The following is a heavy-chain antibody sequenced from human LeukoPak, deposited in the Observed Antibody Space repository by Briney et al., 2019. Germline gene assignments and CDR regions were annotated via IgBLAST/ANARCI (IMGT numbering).Heavy chain of an antibody. D-gene: IGHD3-10*01. CDR2: LYTSGDT. J-gene: IGHJ6*03. CDR3: AREEGRWYGEDFYYYMDV. V-gene: IGHV4-4*07. Sequence: PSETLSLTCTVSGDSISGYYWSWLRQPAGEGLEWIGRLYTSGDTNYNPSLKSRVTMSVDTSNNQFSLRVSSVTAADTAVYSCAREEGRWYGEDFYYYMDVWGKGTTVTVSS. CDR1: GDSISGYY.